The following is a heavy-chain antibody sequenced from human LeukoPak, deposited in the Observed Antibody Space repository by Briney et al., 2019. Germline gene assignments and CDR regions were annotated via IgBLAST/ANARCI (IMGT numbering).Heavy chain of an antibody. Sequence: GGSLRLSCAASAFSVSRYYMSWVRQAPGKGLDWVSAVTRNGDTTYYADSVKGRFTISRDNSKNTLYLQMNSLRAEDTAVYYCAKDRNQYFDPNFDYWGQGILVTVSS. J-gene: IGHJ4*02. V-gene: IGHV3-23*01. CDR1: AFSVSRYY. D-gene: IGHD3-9*01. CDR2: VTRNGDTT. CDR3: AKDRNQYFDPNFDY.